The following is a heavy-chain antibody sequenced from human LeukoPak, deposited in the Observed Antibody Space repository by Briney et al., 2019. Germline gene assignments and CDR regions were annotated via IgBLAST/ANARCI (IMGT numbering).Heavy chain of an antibody. CDR1: GGSFTDYS. CDR3: ARNRETAALTFDY. D-gene: IGHD2-2*01. Sequence: KPSETLSLTCGVYGGSFTDYSWSWLRQTPGKGLEWIGDINHSGSTSYNSALKSRVTISVDTSKNQFSLKLSSVTAADTAVYYCARNRETAALTFDYWGQGTLVTVSS. CDR2: INHSGST. J-gene: IGHJ4*02. V-gene: IGHV4-34*01.